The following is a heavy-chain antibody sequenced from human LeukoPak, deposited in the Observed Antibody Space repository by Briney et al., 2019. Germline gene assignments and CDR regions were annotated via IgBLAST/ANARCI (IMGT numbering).Heavy chain of an antibody. J-gene: IGHJ4*02. V-gene: IGHV3-21*01. D-gene: IGHD6-13*01. CDR2: ISSSSSYV. CDR3: ARDNQQLVPPTDY. CDR1: GFTFSSYS. Sequence: PGGSLRLSCAASGFTFSSYSMNWVRQAPGKGLEWVSSISSSSSYVYYADSVKGRFTISRDNAKNSLYLQMNSLRAEDTAVYYFARDNQQLVPPTDYWGQGTLVTVSS.